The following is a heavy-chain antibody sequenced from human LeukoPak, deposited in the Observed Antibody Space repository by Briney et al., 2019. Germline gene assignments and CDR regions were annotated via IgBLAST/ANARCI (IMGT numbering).Heavy chain of an antibody. CDR1: GYTFTNYG. J-gene: IGHJ6*03. CDR3: AREEPGIAPMDV. CDR2: ISAYNGNT. V-gene: IGHV1-18*01. Sequence: ASVRVSCKASGYTFTNYGIGWVRQAPGQGLEWMGWISAYNGNTNYAQKLQGRVTMTTDTSTSTAYMELRSLGSDDTAVYYCAREEPGIAPMDVWGKGTTVTVSS. D-gene: IGHD6-13*01.